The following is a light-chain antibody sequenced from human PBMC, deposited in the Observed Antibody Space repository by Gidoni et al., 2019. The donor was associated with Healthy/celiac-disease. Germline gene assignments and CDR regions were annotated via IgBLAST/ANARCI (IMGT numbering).Light chain of an antibody. Sequence: QSALTQPPSASGSPAQSVTISCTGTSSDVGGYNYVSWYPQHPGKAPKPMIYEVSKRPSVVPDRFFGSKSGNTASLTVSGLQAEDEAEYYCSSYAGSNNFEVFGGGTKLTV. J-gene: IGLJ2*01. CDR2: EVS. CDR3: SSYAGSNNFEV. V-gene: IGLV2-8*01. CDR1: SSDVGGYNY.